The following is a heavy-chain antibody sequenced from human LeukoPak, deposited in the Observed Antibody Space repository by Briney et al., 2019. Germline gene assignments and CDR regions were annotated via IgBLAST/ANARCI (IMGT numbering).Heavy chain of an antibody. J-gene: IGHJ4*02. Sequence: SETLSLTCTVSGGSIRSYYWSWLRHPPAKGLEGVGYMYYSGSTNYNPSLKSRITIPVDTSKNQFSLKLSSVTAADPAVYYCARYVWGSYPTFEDYWGQGTLVTVSS. D-gene: IGHD3-16*02. CDR3: ARYVWGSYPTFEDY. CDR1: GGSIRSYY. CDR2: MYYSGST. V-gene: IGHV4-59*13.